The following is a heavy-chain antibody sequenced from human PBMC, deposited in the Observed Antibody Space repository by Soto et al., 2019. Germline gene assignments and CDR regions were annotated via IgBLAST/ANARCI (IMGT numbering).Heavy chain of an antibody. CDR3: ARAGAATLSDY. V-gene: IGHV4-59*01. CDR1: GGSISSYY. CDR2: MYYSGST. Sequence: QVQLQESGPGLVKPSETLSLTCTVSGGSISSYYCSWIRQPPGKGLEWIGYMYYSGSTNYNPSLKSQVTISVDTSKNQFSLKLSSVTAADTAVYYCARAGAATLSDYWGQGTLVTVSS. J-gene: IGHJ4*02. D-gene: IGHD2-15*01.